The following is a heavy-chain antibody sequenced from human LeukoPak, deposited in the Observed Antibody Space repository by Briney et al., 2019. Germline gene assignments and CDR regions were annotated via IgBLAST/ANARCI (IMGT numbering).Heavy chain of an antibody. Sequence: SETLSLTCTVSGGSMTSGSYYWSWIRKPAGKGLEWIGCVYTSGNTEYTPSLKSRVIISIDTSKNQFSLKLSSVTAADTAVYYCARGRKYYDILTGYYLYYYYMDVWGKGTTVTVSS. V-gene: IGHV4-61*02. J-gene: IGHJ6*03. CDR2: VYTSGNT. CDR3: ARGRKYYDILTGYYLYYYYMDV. D-gene: IGHD3-9*01. CDR1: GGSMTSGSYY.